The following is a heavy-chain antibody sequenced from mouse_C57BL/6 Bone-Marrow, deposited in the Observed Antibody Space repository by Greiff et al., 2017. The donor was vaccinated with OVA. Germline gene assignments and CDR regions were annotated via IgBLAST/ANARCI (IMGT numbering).Heavy chain of an antibody. D-gene: IGHD1-1*01. V-gene: IGHV1-64*01. CDR1: GYTFTSYW. CDR3: AREGFHYYGSSPFDY. Sequence: VQLQQPGAELVKPGASVKLSCKASGYTFTSYWMHWVKQRPGQGLEWIGMIHPNSGSTNYNEKFKSKATLTVDKSSSTAYMQLSSVTSEDAAVYYCAREGFHYYGSSPFDYWGQGTTLTVSS. J-gene: IGHJ2*01. CDR2: IHPNSGST.